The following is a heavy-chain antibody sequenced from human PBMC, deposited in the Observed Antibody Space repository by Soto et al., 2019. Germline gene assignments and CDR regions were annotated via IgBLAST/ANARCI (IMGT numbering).Heavy chain of an antibody. V-gene: IGHV4-31*03. CDR1: GGSISIGVYY. D-gene: IGHD3-22*01. J-gene: IGHJ3*02. Sequence: SETLSLTCTVSGGSISIGVYYWSWILHHPGKGLEWIGYIYYSGSTYYNPSLKSRVTISVDTSKNQFSLKLSSVTAADTAVYYCARDLYYYDSSGYYGVPAFDIWGQGTMVTASS. CDR3: ARDLYYYDSSGYYGVPAFDI. CDR2: IYYSGST.